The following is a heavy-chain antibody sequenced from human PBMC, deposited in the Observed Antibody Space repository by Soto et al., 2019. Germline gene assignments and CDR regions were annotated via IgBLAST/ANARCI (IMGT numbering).Heavy chain of an antibody. CDR1: GFTFSSYG. CDR3: AKDRHDYGAKGRYFDL. J-gene: IGHJ2*01. D-gene: IGHD4-17*01. Sequence: QVPLVESGGGVVQPGRSLRLSCAASGFTFSSYGMHWVRQAPGKGLEWVAVISYDGSNKYYADSVKGRFTISRDNSKNTLYRQMNSLRAEDTAVYYCAKDRHDYGAKGRYFDLWGRGTLVTVSS. V-gene: IGHV3-30*18. CDR2: ISYDGSNK.